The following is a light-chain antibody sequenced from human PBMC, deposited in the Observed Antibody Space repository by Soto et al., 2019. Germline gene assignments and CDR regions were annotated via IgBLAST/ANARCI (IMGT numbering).Light chain of an antibody. J-gene: IGKJ4*01. Sequence: EIVLTQSPATLSLSPGNRATLSCRASQSVSGYLAWYQQKPGQAPRLLIYDASNRATGLPARFSSSGSGTDVTLTITSLEPEDFAVYYCQQRSNWPSTFGGGTKVEI. CDR2: DAS. V-gene: IGKV3-11*01. CDR3: QQRSNWPST. CDR1: QSVSGY.